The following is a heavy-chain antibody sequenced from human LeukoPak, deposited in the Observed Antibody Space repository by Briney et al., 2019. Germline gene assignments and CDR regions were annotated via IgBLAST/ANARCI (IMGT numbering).Heavy chain of an antibody. J-gene: IGHJ6*02. CDR1: GFTFSDYY. CDR3: ACPSTPRAAAGYYYYYGMDV. D-gene: IGHD6-13*01. V-gene: IGHV3-11*01. Sequence: GGSLRLSCAASGFTFSDYYMSWIRQAPGKGLEWVSYISSSGSTIYYADSVKGRFTISRDNAKNSLYLQMNSLRAEDTAVYYCACPSTPRAAAGYYYYYGMDVWGQGTTVTVSS. CDR2: ISSSGSTI.